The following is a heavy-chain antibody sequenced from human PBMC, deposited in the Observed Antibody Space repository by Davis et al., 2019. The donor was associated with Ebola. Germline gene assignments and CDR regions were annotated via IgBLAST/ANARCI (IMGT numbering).Heavy chain of an antibody. D-gene: IGHD2-8*02. CDR1: GFTFSNYA. Sequence: GESLKISCVVSGFTFSNYAMHWVRQTPGKGLEWVALISHNGRSESYVDSVKGRFTISRDNSQNTLYLEMNSLRPEDTALFYCARDRLLCTGAGFPGMDVWGQGTSVSVSS. CDR2: ISHNGRSE. J-gene: IGHJ6*02. CDR3: ARDRLLCTGAGFPGMDV. V-gene: IGHV3-30*03.